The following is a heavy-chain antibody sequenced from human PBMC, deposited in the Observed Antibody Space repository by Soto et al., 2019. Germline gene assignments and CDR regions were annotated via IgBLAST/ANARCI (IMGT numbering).Heavy chain of an antibody. V-gene: IGHV4-39*01. J-gene: IGHJ4*02. Sequence: SETLSLTCTVSGGSISSSSYYWGWIRQPPGKGLEWIGSIYYSGSTYYNPSLKSRVTISVDTSKNQFSLKLSSVTAADTAVYYCARQLWLLPYFDYWGQGTLVTVSS. CDR3: ARQLWLLPYFDY. CDR2: IYYSGST. CDR1: GGSISSSSYY. D-gene: IGHD5-18*01.